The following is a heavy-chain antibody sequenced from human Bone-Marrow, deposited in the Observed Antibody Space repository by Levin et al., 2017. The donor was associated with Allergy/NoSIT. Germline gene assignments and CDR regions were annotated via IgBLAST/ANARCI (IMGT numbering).Heavy chain of an antibody. D-gene: IGHD3-10*01. CDR3: VHSQKFFGAGESGRRAYYYDY. CDR2: YYWDDDK. V-gene: IGHV2-5*02. Sequence: SGPTLVKPTQTLTLTCVFSGFSLSERGVGVGWIRQPPGKALEWLAIYYWDDDKRYMPSLKNRLTIRKDTSRKQVILTVTNMDPVDTGTYYCVHSQKFFGAGESGRRAYYYDYWGQGTLVTVAS. J-gene: IGHJ4*02. CDR1: GFSLSERGVG.